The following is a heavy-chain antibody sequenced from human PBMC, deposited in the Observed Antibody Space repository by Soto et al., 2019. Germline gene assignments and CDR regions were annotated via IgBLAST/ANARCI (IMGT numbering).Heavy chain of an antibody. Sequence: GGSLRLSCAASGFTFSSYAIHWVRHLPGKGLEWVAAIGSAGSVTYYTDSVTGRFTISRDNSKNTLYLQLISLRAEDTAVYCCARESNYDYYDYLDVWGQGTMVTVSS. CDR3: ARESNYDYYDYLDV. CDR2: IGSAGSVT. CDR1: GFTFSSYA. V-gene: IGHV3-33*01. J-gene: IGHJ6*03.